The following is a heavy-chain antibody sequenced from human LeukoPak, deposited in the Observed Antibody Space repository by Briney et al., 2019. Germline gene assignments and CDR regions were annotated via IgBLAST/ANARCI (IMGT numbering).Heavy chain of an antibody. CDR3: ARLDGSADY. J-gene: IGHJ4*02. CDR1: GGSFSGYY. D-gene: IGHD3-9*01. Sequence: SETLSLTCAVYGGSFSGYYWSWIRQPPGKGLEWIGEINHSGSTNYNPSLKSQVTISVDTSKNQFSLKLSSVTAADTAVYYCARLDGSADYWGQGTLVTVSS. V-gene: IGHV4-34*01. CDR2: INHSGST.